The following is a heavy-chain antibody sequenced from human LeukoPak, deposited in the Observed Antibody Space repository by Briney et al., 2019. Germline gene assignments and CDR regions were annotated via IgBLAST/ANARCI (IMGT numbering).Heavy chain of an antibody. V-gene: IGHV3-7*03. Sequence: GGSLRLSCAASGFTFSSYWMSWVRQAPGKGLEWVAHTKHDGSEKYYVDSVKGRFTISRDNSRNTLYLQMNSLRGDDTAVYYCAKDVGKWESLHFFDYWGQGTLVTVSS. CDR2: TKHDGSEK. CDR1: GFTFSSYW. J-gene: IGHJ4*02. D-gene: IGHD1-26*01. CDR3: AKDVGKWESLHFFDY.